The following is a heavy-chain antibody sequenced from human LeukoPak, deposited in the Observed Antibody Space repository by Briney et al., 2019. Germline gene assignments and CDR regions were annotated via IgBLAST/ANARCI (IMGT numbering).Heavy chain of an antibody. J-gene: IGHJ4*02. Sequence: GGSLRLSSAASGFTFSSYAMSWVRQAPGKGLEWVSAISGSGGSTYYADSVKGRFTISRDNSKNTLYLQMNSLRAEDTAVYYCAKAPLLLWFGELLGDYWGQGTLVTVSS. CDR1: GFTFSSYA. CDR2: ISGSGGST. V-gene: IGHV3-23*01. D-gene: IGHD3-10*01. CDR3: AKAPLLLWFGELLGDY.